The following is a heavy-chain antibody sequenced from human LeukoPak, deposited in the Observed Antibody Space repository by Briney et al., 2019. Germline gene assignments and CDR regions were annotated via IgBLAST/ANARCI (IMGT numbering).Heavy chain of an antibody. CDR1: GFTFSTYG. Sequence: GGSLRLSCAASGFTFSTYGMSWVRQAPGKGLEWVSTISTTGDTTYYPDSVKGRFTISRDNSKNTVYLQMSSLRAEDTAVFYCAKRASGYYFDSWGQGTLVTVSS. CDR3: AKRASGYYFDS. V-gene: IGHV3-23*01. CDR2: ISTTGDTT. D-gene: IGHD5-12*01. J-gene: IGHJ4*02.